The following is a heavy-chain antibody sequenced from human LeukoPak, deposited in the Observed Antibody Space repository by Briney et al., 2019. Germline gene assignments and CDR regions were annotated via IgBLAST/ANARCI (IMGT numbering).Heavy chain of an antibody. Sequence: GGSLRLSCAASGFTFSSYAMSWVCQAPGKGLEWVSAISGSGGSTYYADSVKGRFTISRDNSKNTLYLQMNSLRAEDTAVYYCAKTRFAEAAAGTFDYWGQGTLVTVSS. CDR3: AKTRFAEAAAGTFDY. CDR1: GFTFSSYA. J-gene: IGHJ4*02. V-gene: IGHV3-23*01. D-gene: IGHD6-13*01. CDR2: ISGSGGST.